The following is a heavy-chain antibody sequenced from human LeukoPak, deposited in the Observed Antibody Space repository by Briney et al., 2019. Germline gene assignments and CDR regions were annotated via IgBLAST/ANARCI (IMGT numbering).Heavy chain of an antibody. V-gene: IGHV3-74*01. CDR1: GFTFSRYW. D-gene: IGHD3-16*01. Sequence: PGGSLRLSCAASGFTFSRYWMHWVRQAPGKGLVWVSRMNPDGSRINYADSVKGRFTISRDNANNMLYLQMNSLRVEDTGLYYCVRDFAGADDYWGQGILVTVSS. J-gene: IGHJ4*02. CDR3: VRDFAGADDY. CDR2: MNPDGSRI.